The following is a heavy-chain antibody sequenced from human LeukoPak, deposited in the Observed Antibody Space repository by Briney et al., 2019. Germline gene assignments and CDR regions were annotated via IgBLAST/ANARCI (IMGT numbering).Heavy chain of an antibody. D-gene: IGHD1-26*01. CDR1: GFTFSSYA. CDR3: AKAGQSSAYYYYGMDV. Sequence: GGSLRLSCAASGFTFSSYAMSWVRQAPGKGLEWVSAISGSGGSTYYADSVKGRFTISRDNSKNTLYLQMNSLRAEDTAVYYCAKAGQSSAYYYYGMDVRGQGTTVTVSS. CDR2: ISGSGGST. V-gene: IGHV3-23*01. J-gene: IGHJ6*02.